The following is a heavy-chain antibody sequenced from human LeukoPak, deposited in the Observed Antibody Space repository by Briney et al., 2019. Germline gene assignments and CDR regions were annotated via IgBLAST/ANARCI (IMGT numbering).Heavy chain of an antibody. Sequence: SETLSLTCTVAGGSISSSTYNWGWIRQPPGKGLEWIGSVYYTGITYYNPSVESRVTISVDTSKNHFSLELNSVTAADTGVYYCAKGGNSEYSSSSYWGQGTLVTVSS. CDR3: AKGGNSEYSSSSY. CDR2: VYYTGIT. V-gene: IGHV4-39*02. D-gene: IGHD6-6*01. J-gene: IGHJ4*02. CDR1: GGSISSSTYN.